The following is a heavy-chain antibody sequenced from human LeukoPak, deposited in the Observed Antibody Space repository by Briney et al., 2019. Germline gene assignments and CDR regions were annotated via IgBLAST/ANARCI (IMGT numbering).Heavy chain of an antibody. Sequence: PGRSLRLSCAASGFTFSSYGMHWVRQAPGKGLEWVAVISYDGSNKYYADSVKGRFTISRDNAKNSLYLQMNTLRDEDTAVYYCARLYSRVGPFDYWGQGTLVTVSS. CDR2: ISYDGSNK. CDR3: ARLYSRVGPFDY. D-gene: IGHD5-18*01. CDR1: GFTFSSYG. J-gene: IGHJ4*02. V-gene: IGHV3-30*03.